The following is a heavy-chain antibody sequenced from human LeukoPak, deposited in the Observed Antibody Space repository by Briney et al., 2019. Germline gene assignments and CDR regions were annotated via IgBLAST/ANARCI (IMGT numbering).Heavy chain of an antibody. J-gene: IGHJ3*02. CDR1: GYTFTSYY. Sequence: ASVKVSCKASGYTFTSYYMHWVRQAPGQGLEWMGIINPSGGSTSYAQKFQGRVTMTRDMSTSTAYMELSSLRSEDTAVYYCARGSRITYSHDAFDIWGQGTMVTVSS. V-gene: IGHV1-46*01. D-gene: IGHD1-20*01. CDR2: INPSGGST. CDR3: ARGSRITYSHDAFDI.